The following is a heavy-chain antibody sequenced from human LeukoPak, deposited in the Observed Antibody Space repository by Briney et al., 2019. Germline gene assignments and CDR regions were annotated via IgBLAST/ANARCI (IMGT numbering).Heavy chain of an antibody. Sequence: GGSLRLSCAASGFIFSSHWMGWVRQAPGNGLEWVANINQDGSQKYYVDSVKGRFTISRDNAKNSLYLQMKSLRAEDTAVYYCARHGEYNFDVWGQGTMVTVSS. J-gene: IGHJ3*01. D-gene: IGHD2/OR15-2a*01. CDR2: INQDGSQK. V-gene: IGHV3-7*01. CDR1: GFIFSSHW. CDR3: ARHGEYNFDV.